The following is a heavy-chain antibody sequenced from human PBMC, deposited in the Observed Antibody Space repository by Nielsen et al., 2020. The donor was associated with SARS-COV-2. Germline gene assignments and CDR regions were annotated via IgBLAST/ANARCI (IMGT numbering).Heavy chain of an antibody. Sequence: GESLKISCAASGFTFSSYGMSWIRQAPGKGLEWVSYISSSGSTIYYADSVKGRFTISRDNAKNSLYLQMNSLRAEDTAVYYCARGNYGDEGAFDIWGQGTMVTVSS. J-gene: IGHJ3*02. CDR1: GFTFSSYG. CDR2: ISSSGSTI. V-gene: IGHV3-11*04. CDR3: ARGNYGDEGAFDI. D-gene: IGHD4-17*01.